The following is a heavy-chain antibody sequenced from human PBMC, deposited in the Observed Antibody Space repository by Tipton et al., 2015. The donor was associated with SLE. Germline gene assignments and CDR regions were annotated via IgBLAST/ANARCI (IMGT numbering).Heavy chain of an antibody. CDR2: ISRSSSFI. D-gene: IGHD4-23*01. CDR3: ARWELLSADGFDL. CDR1: GFPFSTYD. Sequence: GSLRLSCAASGFPFSTYDMNWVRQTPGKGLEWVSSISRSSSFIDYADSVKGRFTVSRDNAKNSVYLQMNTLRAEDTAVYYCARWELLSADGFDLWGPGTMVTVSS. J-gene: IGHJ3*01. V-gene: IGHV3-21*03.